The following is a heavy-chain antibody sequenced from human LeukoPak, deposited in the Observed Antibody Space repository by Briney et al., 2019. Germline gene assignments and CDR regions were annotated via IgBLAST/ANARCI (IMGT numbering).Heavy chain of an antibody. CDR3: ATYSTRNAREFQS. J-gene: IGHJ1*01. V-gene: IGHV3-7*01. CDR1: GFIFSNCW. Sequence: GGSLRLSCETAGFIFSNCWMTWVRQAPGKGLEWVANIKTDASEKYYADSVKGRFTISRDNAKMSLYLQMNSLRVEDTAVYYCATYSTRNAREFQSWGQGTLVTVSS. CDR2: IKTDASEK. D-gene: IGHD4-11*01.